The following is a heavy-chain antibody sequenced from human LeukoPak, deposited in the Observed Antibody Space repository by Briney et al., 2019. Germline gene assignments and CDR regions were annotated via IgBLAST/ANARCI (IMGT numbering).Heavy chain of an antibody. D-gene: IGHD1-26*01. CDR1: GGTFSSYA. Sequence: TVKVSCKASGGTFSSYAISWVRQAPGQGLEWMGGIIPIFGTANYAQKFQGRVTITADESTSTAYMELSSLRSEDTAVYYCAGAPYSGSYNWFDPWGQGTLVTVSS. CDR2: IIPIFGTA. CDR3: AGAPYSGSYNWFDP. V-gene: IGHV1-69*01. J-gene: IGHJ5*02.